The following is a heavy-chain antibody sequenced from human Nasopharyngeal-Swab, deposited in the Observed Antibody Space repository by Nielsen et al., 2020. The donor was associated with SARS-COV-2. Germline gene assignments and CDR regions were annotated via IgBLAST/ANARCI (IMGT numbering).Heavy chain of an antibody. CDR2: ISSSSSYI. CDR3: ARVSSSGWDRGYFDY. D-gene: IGHD6-19*01. J-gene: IGHJ4*02. V-gene: IGHV3-21*01. Sequence: GESLKISCAASGFTFSSYSMNWVRQAPGKWLEWVSSISSSSSYIYYADSVKGRFTISRDNAKNSLYLQMNSLRAEDTAVYYCARVSSSGWDRGYFDYWGQGTLVTVSS. CDR1: GFTFSSYS.